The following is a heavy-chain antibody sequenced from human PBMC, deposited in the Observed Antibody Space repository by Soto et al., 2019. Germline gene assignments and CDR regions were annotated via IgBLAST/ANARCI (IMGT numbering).Heavy chain of an antibody. CDR3: ARDFDFGIVGAVGAFNI. J-gene: IGHJ3*02. V-gene: IGHV3-48*02. D-gene: IGHD1-26*01. Sequence: EVQLVESGGGLVQPGGSLRLSCAASGFTFSSYSMNWVCQAPGKGLEWVSYISSSSSTVYNADSVKGQFTISRDNAKNSLYLQMNSLRDEDTAVYYCARDFDFGIVGAVGAFNIWGQGTMVTVSS. CDR2: ISSSSSTV. CDR1: GFTFSSYS.